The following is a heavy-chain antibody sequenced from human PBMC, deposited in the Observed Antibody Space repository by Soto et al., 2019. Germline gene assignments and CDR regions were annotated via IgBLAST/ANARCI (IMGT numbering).Heavy chain of an antibody. CDR3: ARGVYSTGYYYYFDY. V-gene: IGHV4-31*03. CDR1: GGSISSANYY. D-gene: IGHD3-22*01. CDR2: SGST. Sequence: QVQLQESGPGLVKPSQTLSLTCTVSGGSISSANYYWSWIRQHPGKGLEWIGYSGSTYYNPSLKSRIIISVDASKNQFSLKLFSVTAADTAVYYCARGVYSTGYYYYFDYWGQGTLVTVSS. J-gene: IGHJ4*02.